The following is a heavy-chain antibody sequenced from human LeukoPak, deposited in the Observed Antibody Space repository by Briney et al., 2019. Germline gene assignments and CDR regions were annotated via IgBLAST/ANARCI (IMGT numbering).Heavy chain of an antibody. CDR3: ARRETIFDY. CDR2: ISSRDTK. CDR1: GFTFSDYY. Sequence: PGGSLRLSWAASGFTFSDYYMSWIRQAPGKGLEWVSYISSRDTKYYADSVKGRFTISRDNSKNSLYLHLNSLRAEDTAMYYCARRETIFDYWGQGTLVTVSA. J-gene: IGHJ4*02. V-gene: IGHV3-11*01. D-gene: IGHD1-7*01.